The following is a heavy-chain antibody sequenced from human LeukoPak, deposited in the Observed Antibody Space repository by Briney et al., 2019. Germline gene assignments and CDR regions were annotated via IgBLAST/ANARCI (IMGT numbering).Heavy chain of an antibody. CDR1: GGSISSTSYH. Sequence: PPETLSLTCTVSGGSISSTSYHWAWIRQPPGKGLEWIATVYYTGSAYHNPSLKSRVTISVDTSKSQFSLKLSSVTTADTALYYCARYASGSYYWFDPWGQGTLVTVSS. CDR2: VYYTGSA. CDR3: ARYASGSYYWFDP. J-gene: IGHJ5*02. V-gene: IGHV4-39*01. D-gene: IGHD3-10*01.